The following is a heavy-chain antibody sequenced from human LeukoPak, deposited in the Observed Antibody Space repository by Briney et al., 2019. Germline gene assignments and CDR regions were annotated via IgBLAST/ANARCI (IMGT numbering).Heavy chain of an antibody. J-gene: IGHJ5*02. CDR3: ARERGLYCSSTSCYNWFDP. CDR1: GGSFSGYY. CDR2: INHSGST. Sequence: SETLSLTCAVYGGSFSGYYWSWIRQPPGKGLEWIGEINHSGSTNYNPSLKSRVTISVDTPKNQFSLKLSSVTAADTAVYYCARERGLYCSSTSCYNWFDPWGQGTLVTVSS. V-gene: IGHV4-34*01. D-gene: IGHD2-2*01.